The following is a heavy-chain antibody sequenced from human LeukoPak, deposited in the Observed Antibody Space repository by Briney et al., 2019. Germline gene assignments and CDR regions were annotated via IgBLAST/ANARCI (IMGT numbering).Heavy chain of an antibody. D-gene: IGHD1-26*01. CDR3: ARVGASVGAIDY. V-gene: IGHV3-74*01. CDR2: IKSDGSIT. J-gene: IGHJ4*02. CDR1: GFTFSSYW. Sequence: PGGSLRLSCAASGFTFSSYWMHWVRQDPGKGLVWVSRIKSDGSITSYADSVKGRFTISRDNAKNTLYLQMNSLRAEDTAVYHCARVGASVGAIDYWGQGTLVTVSS.